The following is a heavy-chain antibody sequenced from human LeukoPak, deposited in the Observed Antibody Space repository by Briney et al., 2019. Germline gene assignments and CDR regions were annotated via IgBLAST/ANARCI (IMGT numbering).Heavy chain of an antibody. CDR3: ASQGSSRGRDY. Sequence: GGSLRLSCAASGFTFSSYEMNWVRQAPGKGLEWVSYISSSGSTIYYADSVKGRFTISRDNAKNSLYLQMNSLRAEDTAVYYCASQGSSRGRDYWGQGTLVTVSS. V-gene: IGHV3-48*03. CDR2: ISSSGSTI. CDR1: GFTFSSYE. J-gene: IGHJ4*02. D-gene: IGHD3-16*02.